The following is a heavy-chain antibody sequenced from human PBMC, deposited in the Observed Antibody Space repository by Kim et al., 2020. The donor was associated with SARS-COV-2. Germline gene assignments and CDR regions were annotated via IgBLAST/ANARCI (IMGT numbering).Heavy chain of an antibody. CDR3: ARGKGIMWWELDDAFDI. V-gene: IGHV5-51*01. CDR2: IYPGDSDT. CDR1: GYSFTSYW. J-gene: IGHJ3*02. D-gene: IGHD1-26*01. Sequence: GESLKISCKGSGYSFTSYWIGWVRQMPGKGLEWMGIIYPGDSDTRYSPSFQGQVTISADKSISTAYLQWSSLKASDTAMYYCARGKGIMWWELDDAFDIWGQGTMVTVSS.